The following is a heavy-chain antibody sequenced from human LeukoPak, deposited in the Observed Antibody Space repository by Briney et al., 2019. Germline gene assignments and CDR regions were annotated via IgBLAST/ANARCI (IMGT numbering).Heavy chain of an antibody. D-gene: IGHD6-13*01. CDR3: ARDRKSGYSSSWKY. CDR2: ISSSSSYI. J-gene: IGHJ4*02. CDR1: GFTLSSYN. V-gene: IGHV3-21*01. Sequence: GGSLRLSCAASGFTLSSYNMNWVRQAPGKGLEWVSSISSSSSYIYYADSVKGRFTISRDNAKNSLYLQMNSLRAEDTAVYYCARDRKSGYSSSWKYWGQGTLVTVSS.